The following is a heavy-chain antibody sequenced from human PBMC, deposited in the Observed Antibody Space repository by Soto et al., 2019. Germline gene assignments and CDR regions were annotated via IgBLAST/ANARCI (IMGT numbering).Heavy chain of an antibody. J-gene: IGHJ4*02. CDR2: ISYDGSNK. Sequence: QVQLVESGGGVVQPGRALRLSCADSGFTFSSYGMHWVRQAPGKRLEWVAAISYDGSNKYYADSVKGRFTVSRDNSKNTLYPQMNSLRGEDTAVYYCAKDLHPYEVGTGGPLAYWRQGTLLTVSS. D-gene: IGHD5-12*01. CDR3: AKDLHPYEVGTGGPLAY. CDR1: GFTFSSYG. V-gene: IGHV3-30*18.